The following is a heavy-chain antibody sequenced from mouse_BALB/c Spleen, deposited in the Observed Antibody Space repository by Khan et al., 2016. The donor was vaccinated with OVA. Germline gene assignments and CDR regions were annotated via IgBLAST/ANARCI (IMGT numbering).Heavy chain of an antibody. J-gene: IGHJ3*01. CDR1: GFTFSDYG. CDR3: ARGGTGGFSY. V-gene: IGHV5-15*02. CDR2: ISSLAYNF. Sequence: EVELVESGGGLVQPGGSRKLSCAASGFTFSDYGMAWIRQGPGKGPEWITFISSLAYNFYYADTVTGRFTISRENAKKTLYLEMKSLRSEVTAVYYWARGGTGGFSYWGQGTLVTVSA. D-gene: IGHD3-1*01.